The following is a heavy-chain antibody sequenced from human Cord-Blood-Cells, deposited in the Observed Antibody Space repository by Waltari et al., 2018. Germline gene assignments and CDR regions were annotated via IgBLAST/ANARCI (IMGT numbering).Heavy chain of an antibody. CDR2: INHRGST. V-gene: IGHV4-34*01. J-gene: IGHJ4*02. CDR3: ASGGAYYDILTGYYY. D-gene: IGHD3-9*01. CDR1: GGSFSGYY. Sequence: QVQLQQWGAGLLKPSETLSLTCAVYGGSFSGYYWSWLRQPPGKGLEWIGEINHRGSTNYNPFLKSRVTISVDTSKNQFSLKLSSVTAADTAVYYCASGGAYYDILTGYYYWGQGTLVTVSS.